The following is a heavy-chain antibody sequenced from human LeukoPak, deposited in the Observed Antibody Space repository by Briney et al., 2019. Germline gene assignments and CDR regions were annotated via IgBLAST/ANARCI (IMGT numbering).Heavy chain of an antibody. CDR2: IDHRGDT. V-gene: IGHV4-34*01. CDR3: TRGPTISGTGYFDF. J-gene: IGHJ4*03. D-gene: IGHD1-7*01. Sequence: SETLSLTCAVYGGSFSRYYWSWIRQSPGKGLEWLAEIDHRGDTNYNPSVKSRVTISVDTSKNQFSLKVRSLSAADTAVYYCTRGPTISGTGYFDFWGQGTLVTVSS. CDR1: GGSFSRYY.